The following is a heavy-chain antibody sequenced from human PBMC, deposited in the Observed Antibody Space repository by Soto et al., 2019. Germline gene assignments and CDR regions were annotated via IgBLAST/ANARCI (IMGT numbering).Heavy chain of an antibody. Sequence: GASVKVSCKASGYTFTSYGISWARQAPGQGLEWMGWISAYNGNTNYAQKLQGRVTMTTDTSTSTAYMELRSLRSDDTAVYYCARSDCSGGSCYSYYFDYWGQGTLVTVSS. CDR1: GYTFTSYG. D-gene: IGHD2-15*01. CDR3: ARSDCSGGSCYSYYFDY. V-gene: IGHV1-18*01. J-gene: IGHJ4*02. CDR2: ISAYNGNT.